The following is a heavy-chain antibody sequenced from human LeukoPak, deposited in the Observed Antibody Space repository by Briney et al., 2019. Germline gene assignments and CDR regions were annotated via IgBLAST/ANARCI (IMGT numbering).Heavy chain of an antibody. CDR2: INHSGST. J-gene: IGHJ4*02. D-gene: IGHD3-22*01. V-gene: IGHV4-34*01. CDR1: GGSFSGYY. CDR3: ARAYYDSSGYYSGIDY. Sequence: SETLSLTCAVYGGSFSGYYWSWIRQPPGKGLEWIGEINHSGSTNYNPSLKSRVTISVDRSKNQFSLKLSSVTAADTAVYYCARAYYDSSGYYSGIDYWGQGTLVTVSS.